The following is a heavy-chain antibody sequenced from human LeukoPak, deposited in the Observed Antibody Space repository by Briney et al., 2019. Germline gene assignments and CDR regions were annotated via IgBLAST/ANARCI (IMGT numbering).Heavy chain of an antibody. Sequence: GASVKVSCKASGGTFSSYAMSWVRQAPGQGLEWMGGIIPIFGTANYAQKFQGRVTITTDESTSTAYMELSSLRSEDTAVYYCARSRDGYNYPRGYYYMDVWGKGTTVTVSS. D-gene: IGHD5-24*01. J-gene: IGHJ6*03. CDR1: GGTFSSYA. V-gene: IGHV1-69*05. CDR3: ARSRDGYNYPRGYYYMDV. CDR2: IIPIFGTA.